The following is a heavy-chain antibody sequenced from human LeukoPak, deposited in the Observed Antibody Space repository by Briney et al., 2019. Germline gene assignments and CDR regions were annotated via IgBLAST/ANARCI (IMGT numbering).Heavy chain of an antibody. CDR1: GFTFDDYA. J-gene: IGHJ3*02. V-gene: IGHV3-9*01. Sequence: GGSLRLSCAASGFTFDDYAMHWVRQAPGKGLEWVSGISWNSGSIGYADSVKGRFTISRDNAKNSLYLQMNSLRAEDTALYYCARATVVTDAFEIWGQGTMVTVSS. D-gene: IGHD4-23*01. CDR3: ARATVVTDAFEI. CDR2: ISWNSGSI.